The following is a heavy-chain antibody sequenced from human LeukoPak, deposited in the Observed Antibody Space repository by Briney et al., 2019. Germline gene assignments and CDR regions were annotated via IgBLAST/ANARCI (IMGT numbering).Heavy chain of an antibody. J-gene: IGHJ6*03. CDR3: AKGYGDLRYYYYYYVDV. CDR1: GFTFSSYG. D-gene: IGHD4-17*01. V-gene: IGHV3-30*18. CDR2: ISYDGSNK. Sequence: PGGSLRLSCAASGFTFSSYGMHWVRQAPGKGLEWVAVISYDGSNKYYADSVKGRFTISRDNSKNTLYLQMNSLRAEDTAVDYCAKGYGDLRYYYYYYVDVWGKGTTVTVSS.